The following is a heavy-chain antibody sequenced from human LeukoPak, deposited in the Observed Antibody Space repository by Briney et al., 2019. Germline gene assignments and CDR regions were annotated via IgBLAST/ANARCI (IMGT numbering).Heavy chain of an antibody. J-gene: IGHJ4*02. V-gene: IGHV3-30*03. CDR1: GFTFSSYG. CDR3: ARGVKDSGSYYNLDY. CDR2: ISYDGSNK. Sequence: GRSLRLSCAASGFTFSSYGMHWVRQAPGKGLEWVAVISYDGSNKYYADSVKGRFTISRDNSKNTLYLQVNSLRVEDTAVYYCARGVKDSGSYYNLDYWGQGTLVTVSS. D-gene: IGHD3-10*01.